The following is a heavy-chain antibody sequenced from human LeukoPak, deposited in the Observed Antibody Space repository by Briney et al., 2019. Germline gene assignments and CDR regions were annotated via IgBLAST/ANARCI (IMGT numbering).Heavy chain of an antibody. J-gene: IGHJ4*02. Sequence: GGSLRLSCAASGFTFSSYWMHWVRQAPGKGLVWVSRINSDGRSTSYADSVKGRFTISRDNAKNTLYLQMNSLRAEDTAVYYCARDFLIDAYNFFVGIFDYWGQGTLVTVSS. CDR3: ARDFLIDAYNFFVGIFDY. D-gene: IGHD5-24*01. CDR1: GFTFSSYW. V-gene: IGHV3-74*01. CDR2: INSDGRST.